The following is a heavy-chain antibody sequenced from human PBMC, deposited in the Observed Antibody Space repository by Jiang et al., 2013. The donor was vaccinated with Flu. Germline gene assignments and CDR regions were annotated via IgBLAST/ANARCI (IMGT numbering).Heavy chain of an antibody. CDR2: IRYDGSNK. CDR3: AKVKAAAGTGSRDWYFDL. CDR1: GFTFSSYG. Sequence: GGVVQPGGSLRLSCAASGFTFSSYGMHWVRQAPGKGLEWVAFIRYDGSNKYYADSVKGRFTISRDNSKNTLYLQMNSLRAEDTAVYYCAKVKAAAGTGSRDWYFDLWGRGTLVTVSS. V-gene: IGHV3-30*02. D-gene: IGHD6-13*01. J-gene: IGHJ2*01.